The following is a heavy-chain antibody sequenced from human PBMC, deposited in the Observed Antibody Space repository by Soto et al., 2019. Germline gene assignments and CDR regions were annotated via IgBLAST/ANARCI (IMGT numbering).Heavy chain of an antibody. J-gene: IGHJ5*02. CDR3: AHIPNYYQYDWFDP. CDR1: GFSLTTRGVG. CDR2: IYWDDDK. Sequence: QITLKESGPTLVKPTQTLTLTCTFSGFSLTTRGVGVGWIRQPPGKALESLALIYWDDDKLYSPSLQSRLSITKDTSKNQVVLTMTNVDPVDTATYYCAHIPNYYQYDWFDPWGQGTLVSVSS. D-gene: IGHD3-16*01. V-gene: IGHV2-5*02.